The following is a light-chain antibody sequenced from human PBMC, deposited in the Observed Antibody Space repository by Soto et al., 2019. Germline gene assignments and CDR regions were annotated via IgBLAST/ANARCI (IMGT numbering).Light chain of an antibody. CDR1: QGVSRK. Sequence: DIVMTQAPATLSVAPGERVTFSCRASQGVSRKLAWYQHKPGQAPRLLISGASTGATGIPARFSGSGSGTDFTLTISSLEPEDFAVYYCQQRSNWTPTFGQGTRLEIK. CDR3: QQRSNWTPT. CDR2: GAS. V-gene: IGKV3-11*01. J-gene: IGKJ5*01.